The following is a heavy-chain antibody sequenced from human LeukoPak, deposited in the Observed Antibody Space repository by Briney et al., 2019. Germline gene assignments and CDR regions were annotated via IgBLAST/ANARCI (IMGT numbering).Heavy chain of an antibody. CDR2: IRYDGSNK. D-gene: IGHD3-10*01. CDR3: AKTRITMVRGLITD. V-gene: IGHV3-30*02. Sequence: GGSLRLSCAASGFTFSSYGMHWVRQAPGKGLEWVAFIRYDGSNKYYADSVKGRFTISRDNSKNTLYLQMNSLRAEDTAVYYCAKTRITMVRGLITDWGQGTLVTVSS. J-gene: IGHJ4*02. CDR1: GFTFSSYG.